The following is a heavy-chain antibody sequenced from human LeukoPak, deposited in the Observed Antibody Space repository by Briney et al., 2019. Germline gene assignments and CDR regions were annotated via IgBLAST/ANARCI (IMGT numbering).Heavy chain of an antibody. Sequence: GGSLRLSCAASGFTFDDYGMSWVRQAPGKGLEWVSLISWDGGSTYYADSVKGRFTISRDNSKNSLYLQMNSLRTEDTALYYCAKEDGSGSYIFDYWGQGTLVTVSS. CDR3: AKEDGSGSYIFDY. CDR1: GFTFDDYG. J-gene: IGHJ4*02. D-gene: IGHD3-10*01. CDR2: ISWDGGST. V-gene: IGHV3-43*02.